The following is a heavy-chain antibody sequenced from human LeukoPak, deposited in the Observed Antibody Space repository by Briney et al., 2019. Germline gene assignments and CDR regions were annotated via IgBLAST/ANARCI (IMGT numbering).Heavy chain of an antibody. D-gene: IGHD2-15*01. CDR1: GGSISSSSYY. V-gene: IGHV4-39*01. CDR2: IYYSGST. J-gene: IGHJ5*02. CDR3: ASRDCSGGSCYLHGWSDP. Sequence: PSETLSLTCTVSGGSISSSSYYWGWIRQPPGKGLEWIGSIYYSGSTHYNPSLKSRVTISVDTSKNQFSLKLSSVTAADTAVYYCASRDCSGGSCYLHGWSDPWGQGTLVTVSS.